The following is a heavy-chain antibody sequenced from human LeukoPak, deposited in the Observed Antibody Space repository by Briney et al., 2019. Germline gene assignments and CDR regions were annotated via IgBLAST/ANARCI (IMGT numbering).Heavy chain of an antibody. CDR3: ARDLRVVAANRAFDI. CDR2: ISSSSSYI. J-gene: IGHJ3*02. V-gene: IGHV3-21*01. Sequence: GGSLRLSCAASGLTFSSYCMNWVRQAPGKGLERVSSISSSSSYIYYADSVKGRFTISRDNAKNSLYLQMNSLRAEDTAVYYCARDLRVVAANRAFDIWGQGTMVTVSS. D-gene: IGHD2-15*01. CDR1: GLTFSSYC.